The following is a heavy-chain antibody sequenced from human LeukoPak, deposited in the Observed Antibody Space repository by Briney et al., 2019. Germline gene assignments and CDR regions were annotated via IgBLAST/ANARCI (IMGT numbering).Heavy chain of an antibody. D-gene: IGHD6-13*01. CDR2: ISWDGVST. V-gene: IGHV3-43*01. J-gene: IGHJ4*02. CDR3: AKGRVIYSTQSATDY. CDR1: GFTFDQYP. Sequence: GGSLRLSCAAPGFTFDQYPMHWFRQVQGKGLEWVSVISWDGVSTYYAHSVKGRCTISRDSSKNSLYLQMNSLRTEDTASYYCAKGRVIYSTQSATDYWGQGTLVTVSS.